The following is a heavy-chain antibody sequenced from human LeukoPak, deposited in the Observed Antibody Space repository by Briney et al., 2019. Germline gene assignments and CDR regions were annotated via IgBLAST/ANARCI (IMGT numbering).Heavy chain of an antibody. CDR3: ARDSGGSGTTLYDQ. D-gene: IGHD3-10*01. Sequence: PSETLSLTCTVSGGSISIYYWSWIRQPPGKGLEWIGYTYYSGNTNYNPSLKSRVTMSVDTSRNQFSLWLTSVTAADTAVYYCARDSGGSGTTLYDQWGQGTLVTVSS. CDR1: GGSISIYY. J-gene: IGHJ4*02. CDR2: TYYSGNT. V-gene: IGHV4-59*01.